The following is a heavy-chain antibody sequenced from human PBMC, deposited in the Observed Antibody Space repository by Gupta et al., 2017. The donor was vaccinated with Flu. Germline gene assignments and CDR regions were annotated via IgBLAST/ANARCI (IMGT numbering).Heavy chain of an antibody. CDR3: ATANRCNYYYGMAV. CDR1: GGSISSYY. Sequence: QVQLQESGPGLVKPSETLSLTCTVSGGSISSYYWSWIRQPPGKGLEWIGYIYYSGSTNYNPTRKSRVTISVETAKKQLSPKLSSVPDAATSVYYFATANRCNYYYGMAVGGQGTTVTVSS. J-gene: IGHJ6*02. D-gene: IGHD2-15*01. CDR2: IYYSGST. V-gene: IGHV4-59*01.